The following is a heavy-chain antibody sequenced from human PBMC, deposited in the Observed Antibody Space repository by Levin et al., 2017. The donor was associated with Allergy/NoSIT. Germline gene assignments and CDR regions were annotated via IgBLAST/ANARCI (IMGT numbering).Heavy chain of an antibody. D-gene: IGHD6-19*01. CDR1: GYTFTGYY. Sequence: GESLKISCKASGYTFTGYYMHWVRQAPGQGLEWMGRINPNSGGTNYAQKFQGRVTMTRDTSISTAYMELSRLRSDDTAVYYCARDFTLGQWLALPQFDYWGQGTLVTVSS. CDR3: ARDFTLGQWLALPQFDY. CDR2: INPNSGGT. J-gene: IGHJ4*02. V-gene: IGHV1-2*06.